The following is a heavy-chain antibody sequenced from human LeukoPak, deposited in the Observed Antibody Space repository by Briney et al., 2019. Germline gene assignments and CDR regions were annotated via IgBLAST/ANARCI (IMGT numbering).Heavy chain of an antibody. J-gene: IGHJ4*02. D-gene: IGHD3-3*01. Sequence: ASVKVSCKASGYTFTSYGISWVRQAPGQGLEWMGWISAYNGNTNYAQKLQGRVTMTTDTSTSTAYMELRSLGSDDTAVYYCARTSIYDFWSGYYILDYWGQGTLVTVSS. CDR1: GYTFTSYG. V-gene: IGHV1-18*01. CDR2: ISAYNGNT. CDR3: ARTSIYDFWSGYYILDY.